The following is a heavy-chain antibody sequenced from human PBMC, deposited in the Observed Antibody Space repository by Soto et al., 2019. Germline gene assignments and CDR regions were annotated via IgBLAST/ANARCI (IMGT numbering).Heavy chain of an antibody. V-gene: IGHV2-5*01. CDR1: GFSLRSPGVG. J-gene: IGHJ4*02. CDR2: IFWTNDV. CDR3: TYRRNVYSDSVAEFVY. Sequence: QITLKESGPTLVKPTQTLTLTCTLSGFSLRSPGVGVGWIRQTPGKALEWLALIFWTNDVRYSPSLRSRLTITKDTSENQVVLTMTNVDPVDTGTYYCTYRRNVYSDSVAEFVYWGQGTLVSVSS. D-gene: IGHD4-17*01.